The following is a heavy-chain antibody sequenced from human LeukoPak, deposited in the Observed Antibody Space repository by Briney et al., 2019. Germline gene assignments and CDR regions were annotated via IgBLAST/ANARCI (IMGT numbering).Heavy chain of an antibody. J-gene: IGHJ4*02. V-gene: IGHV3-23*01. D-gene: IGHD1-14*01. CDR3: ARDPDRSGFDF. CDR1: GFTFSSYA. Sequence: GGSLRLSCAASGFTFSSYAMSWVRQAPGKGLEWVSAISGSGGSTYYADSVRGRFTISRDNSKNMVFLHMNSLRVEDTAIYYCARDPDRSGFDFWGQGTLLTVSS. CDR2: ISGSGGST.